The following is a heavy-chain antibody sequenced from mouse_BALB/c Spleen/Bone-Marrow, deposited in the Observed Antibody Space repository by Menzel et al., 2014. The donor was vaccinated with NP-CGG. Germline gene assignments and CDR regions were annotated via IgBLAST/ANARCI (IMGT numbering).Heavy chain of an antibody. V-gene: IGHV14-3*02. CDR2: IYPANVNT. J-gene: IGHJ4*01. CDR1: GFNIKDTY. D-gene: IGHD1-2*01. Sequence: VQLQQSGAELVKPGASVKLSCTASGFNIKDTYMHWVKQRPEQGLEWIGRIYPANVNTKYDPKFQGKATITADTSSTTASLKLSSLTSEDTAVYYCAACSLLRQAIDYWGQGTSVTVSS. CDR3: AACSLLRQAIDY.